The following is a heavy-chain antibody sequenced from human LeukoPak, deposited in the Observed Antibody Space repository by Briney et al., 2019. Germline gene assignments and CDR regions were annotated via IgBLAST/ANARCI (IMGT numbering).Heavy chain of an antibody. CDR1: GFTFKIHG. V-gene: IGHV3-33*01. CDR3: ARANYGSGNNYYYGLDV. D-gene: IGHD3-10*01. J-gene: IGHJ6*02. CDR2: IWNDGGYE. Sequence: GGSLRLSCAASGFTFKIHGMHWVRQAPAKGLEWVAVIWNDGGYEFYADSVQGRFSISRDNSENRLYLQVNSLRAEDTAVYYCARANYGSGNNYYYGLDVWGQGTTVTVSS.